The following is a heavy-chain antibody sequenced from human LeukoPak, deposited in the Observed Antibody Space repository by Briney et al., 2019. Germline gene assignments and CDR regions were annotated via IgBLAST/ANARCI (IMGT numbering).Heavy chain of an antibody. CDR1: GYTFTSYD. J-gene: IGHJ4*02. Sequence: VASVKVSCKASGYTFTSYDINWVRQATGQGLEWMGWISAYNGNTNYAQKLQGRVTMTTDTSTSTAYMELRSLRSDDTAVYYCAKSIAAAPVDGYWGQGTLVTVSS. D-gene: IGHD6-13*01. V-gene: IGHV1-18*01. CDR3: AKSIAAAPVDGY. CDR2: ISAYNGNT.